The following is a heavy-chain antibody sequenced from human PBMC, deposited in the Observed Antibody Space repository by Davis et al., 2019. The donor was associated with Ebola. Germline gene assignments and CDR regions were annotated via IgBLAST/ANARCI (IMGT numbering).Heavy chain of an antibody. V-gene: IGHV3-7*01. D-gene: IGHD1-7*01. CDR2: IKQDGSEK. CDR3: ARVELTGTTGY. CDR1: GFTFSSYW. Sequence: GESLKISCAASGFTFSSYWMSWVRQAPGKGLEWVANIKQDGSEKYYVDSVKGRFTISRDNAKNSLYLQMNSLRAEDTAVYYCARVELTGTTGYWGQGTLVTVSS. J-gene: IGHJ4*02.